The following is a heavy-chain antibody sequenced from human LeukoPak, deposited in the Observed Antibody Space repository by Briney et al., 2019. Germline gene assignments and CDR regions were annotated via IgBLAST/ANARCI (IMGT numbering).Heavy chain of an antibody. Sequence: GGSLRLSCAASGFTFDDYAMSWVRQAPGKGLEWVSTISGGGGSTYYADSVKGRFTISRDNSKNTLYLQMSSLRAEDTAVYYCATAMTTVTMGDYWGQGTLVTVSS. CDR2: ISGGGGST. CDR3: ATAMTTVTMGDY. J-gene: IGHJ4*02. D-gene: IGHD4-17*01. CDR1: GFTFDDYA. V-gene: IGHV3-23*01.